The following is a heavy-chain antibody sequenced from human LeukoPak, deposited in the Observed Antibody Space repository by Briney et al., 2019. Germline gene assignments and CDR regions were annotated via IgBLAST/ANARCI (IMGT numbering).Heavy chain of an antibody. Sequence: GGSLRLSCAASGFTFSNYGMNWVRQAPGKGLEWVSTISGSGGSTFYADSVKGRFTISRDNSKNTLYLQMNSLRAEDTAVCYCAKGVRYFDWLDQWGQGTLVTVSS. J-gene: IGHJ5*02. V-gene: IGHV3-23*01. CDR2: ISGSGGST. CDR3: AKGVRYFDWLDQ. D-gene: IGHD3-9*01. CDR1: GFTFSNYG.